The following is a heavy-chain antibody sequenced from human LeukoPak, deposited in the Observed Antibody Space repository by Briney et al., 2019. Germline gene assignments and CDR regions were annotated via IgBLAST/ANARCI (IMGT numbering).Heavy chain of an antibody. CDR3: AREVTVTTPHDAFDI. V-gene: IGHV3-74*01. CDR1: GFTFSSYW. CDR2: INSDGSST. J-gene: IGHJ3*02. Sequence: PGGSLRLSCAASGFTFSSYWMNWVRQAPGKGLVWVSRINSDGSSTSYADSVKGRFTISRDNAKNTLYLQMNSLRAEDTAVYYCAREVTVTTPHDAFDIWGQGTMVTVSS. D-gene: IGHD4-17*01.